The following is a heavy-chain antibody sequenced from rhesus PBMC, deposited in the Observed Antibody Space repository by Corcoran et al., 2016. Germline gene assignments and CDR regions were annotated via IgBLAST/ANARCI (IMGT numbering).Heavy chain of an antibody. CDR1: GGSISSGYYY. Sequence: QVQLQESGPGLVKPSETLSLTCAVSGGSISSGYYYWSWIRQPPGKGLEWIGYITYSGSTSYHPSLKSRVTISRDTSKNQFSLKLSSVTAADTAVYYCARDYGSRFDYWGQGVLVTVSS. V-gene: IGHV4-122*02. CDR3: ARDYGSRFDY. D-gene: IGHD4-29*01. CDR2: ITYSGST. J-gene: IGHJ4*01.